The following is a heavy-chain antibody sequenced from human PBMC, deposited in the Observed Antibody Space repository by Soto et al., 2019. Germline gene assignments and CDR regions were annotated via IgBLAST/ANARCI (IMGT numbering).Heavy chain of an antibody. CDR3: ARPRIAAAGTGWFDP. D-gene: IGHD6-13*01. CDR1: GGSISSSSYY. Sequence: SETLSLTCTVSGGSISSSSYYWGWIRQPPGKGLEWIGSIYYSGSTYYNPSLKSRVTISVDTSKNQFSLKLSSVTAADTAVYYCARPRIAAAGTGWFDPWGQGTLVTVSS. J-gene: IGHJ5*02. V-gene: IGHV4-39*01. CDR2: IYYSGST.